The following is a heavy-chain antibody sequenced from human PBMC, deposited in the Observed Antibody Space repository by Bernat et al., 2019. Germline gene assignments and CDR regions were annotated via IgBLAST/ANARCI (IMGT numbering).Heavy chain of an antibody. CDR3: ASPPYECWSGYYNDY. D-gene: IGHD3-3*01. Sequence: EVQLLESGGGLVQPGGSLRLSCAASGFTFSSYAMSWVRQAPGKGLEWVSAISGSGGSTYCADSVKGRFTISRDNSKNTLYLRMNSLRAEDTAVYYCASPPYECWSGYYNDYWGQGTLVTVSS. J-gene: IGHJ4*02. CDR2: ISGSGGST. V-gene: IGHV3-23*01. CDR1: GFTFSSYA.